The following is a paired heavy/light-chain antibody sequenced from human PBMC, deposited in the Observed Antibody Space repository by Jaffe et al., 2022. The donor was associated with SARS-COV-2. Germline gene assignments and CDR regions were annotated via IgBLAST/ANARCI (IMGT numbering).Heavy chain of an antibody. CDR3: ARRTQYGSGSYYIVPNRDYYYYMDV. D-gene: IGHD3-10*01. V-gene: IGHV1-18*01. CDR2: ISAYNGNT. CDR1: GYTFTSYG. Sequence: QVQLVQSGAEVKKPGASVKVSCKASGYTFTSYGISWVRQAPGQGLEWMGWISAYNGNTNYAQKLQGRVTMTTDTSTSTAYMELRSLRSDDTAVYYCARRTQYGSGSYYIVPNRDYYYYMDVWGKGTTVTVSS. J-gene: IGHJ6*03.
Light chain of an antibody. J-gene: IGKJ5*01. CDR1: QSLLHSNGYNY. CDR2: LGS. CDR3: MQALQTPV. V-gene: IGKV2-28*01. Sequence: DIVMTQSPLSLPVTPGEPASISCRSSQSLLHSNGYNYLDWYLQKPGQSPQLLIYLGSNRASGVPDRFSGSGSGTDFTLKISRVEAEDVGVYYCMQALQTPVFGQGTRLEIK.